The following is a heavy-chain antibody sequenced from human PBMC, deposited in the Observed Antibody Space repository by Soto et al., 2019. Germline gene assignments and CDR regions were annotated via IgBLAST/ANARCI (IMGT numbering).Heavy chain of an antibody. CDR3: ARGGRQLVRWYCDY. V-gene: IGHV3-30-3*01. Sequence: QVQLLESGGGVVQPGRSLRLSCAASGFTFSSYGMHWVRQAPGRGLEWVAMTSYDGSNEYFADSVKGRFTISRDNSKNTLYLQMNSLRAEDTAVYYCARGGRQLVRWYCDYWGQGTLVTVSS. CDR1: GFTFSSYG. D-gene: IGHD6-13*01. J-gene: IGHJ4*02. CDR2: TSYDGSNE.